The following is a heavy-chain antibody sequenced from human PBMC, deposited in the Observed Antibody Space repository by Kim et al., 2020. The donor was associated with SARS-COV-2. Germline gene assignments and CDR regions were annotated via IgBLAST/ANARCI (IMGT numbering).Heavy chain of an antibody. Sequence: EYATSLKSRITINPDTFKNQFSRHLQSVTPEDTAVYYCVRGIAVDDFDYWGQGTLVTVSS. V-gene: IGHV6-1*01. D-gene: IGHD6-19*01. J-gene: IGHJ4*02. CDR3: VRGIAVDDFDY.